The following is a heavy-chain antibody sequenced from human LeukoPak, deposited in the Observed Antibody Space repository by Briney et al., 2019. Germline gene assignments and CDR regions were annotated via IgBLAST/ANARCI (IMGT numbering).Heavy chain of an antibody. CDR3: ARDKFGESGYYYYGMDV. CDR2: IYSGGST. CDR1: GFTVSSNY. V-gene: IGHV3-53*01. J-gene: IGHJ6*02. Sequence: PGGSLRLSCSASGFTVSSNYMSWVRQAPGKGLEWVSVIYSGGSTYYADSVKGRFTISRDNSKNTLYLQMNSLRAEDTAVYYCARDKFGESGYYYYGMDVWGQGTTVTVSS. D-gene: IGHD3-10*01.